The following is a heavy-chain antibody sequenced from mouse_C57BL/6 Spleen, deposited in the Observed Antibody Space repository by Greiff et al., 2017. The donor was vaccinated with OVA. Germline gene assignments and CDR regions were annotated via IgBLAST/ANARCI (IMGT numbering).Heavy chain of an antibody. J-gene: IGHJ2*01. CDR3: VREHATFDY. CDR2: IRSKSNNYAT. D-gene: IGHD1-1*01. V-gene: IGHV10-1*01. Sequence: EVQGVESGGGLVQPKGSLKLSCAASGFSFNTYAMNWVRQAPGKGLEWVARIRSKSNNYATYYADSVKDRFTISRDDSESMLYLQMNNLKTEDTAMYYCVREHATFDYWGQGTTLTVCS. CDR1: GFSFNTYA.